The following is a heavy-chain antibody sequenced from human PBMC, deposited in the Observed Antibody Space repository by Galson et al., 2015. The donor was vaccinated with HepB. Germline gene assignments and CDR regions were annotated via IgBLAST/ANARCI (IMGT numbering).Heavy chain of an antibody. CDR1: GGTFYSYV. D-gene: IGHD6-25*01. Sequence: SVKVSCKASGGTFYSYVISWLRQAPGQGPEWMGWISASNGSTNYAQKFQGRVTMTTDTSTSTAYMELRSLKSDDTAVYYCAREHQRLTRWSDPWGQGTLVTVSS. CDR3: AREHQRLTRWSDP. CDR2: ISASNGST. V-gene: IGHV1-18*01. J-gene: IGHJ5*02.